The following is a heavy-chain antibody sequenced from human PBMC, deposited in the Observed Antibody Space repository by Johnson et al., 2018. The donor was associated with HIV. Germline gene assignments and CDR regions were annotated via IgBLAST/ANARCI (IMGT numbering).Heavy chain of an antibody. CDR1: GFTFSSDG. CDR3: AKDRGSPGIPAAFDI. V-gene: IGHV3-33*06. J-gene: IGHJ3*02. D-gene: IGHD1-26*01. CDR2: IWYDGNTK. Sequence: QVQLVESGGGVVQPGRSLRLSCAASGFTFSSDGMHWVRQTPGKGLEWVAVIWYDGNTKYYADSVKGRFTISRDNSKNTLYLQMHNLRAEDTAIYYCAKDRGSPGIPAAFDIWGQGTMVTVSS.